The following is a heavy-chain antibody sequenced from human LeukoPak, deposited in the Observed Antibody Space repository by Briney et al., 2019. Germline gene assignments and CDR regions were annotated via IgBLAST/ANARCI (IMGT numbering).Heavy chain of an antibody. CDR1: GFNFSSYW. J-gene: IGHJ4*02. CDR3: ARISPH. V-gene: IGHV3-7*01. CDR2: IKDDGSEK. Sequence: GGSLRLSCAASGFNFSSYWMYWVRQAPGKGLEWVANIKDDGSEKYYLDSVKGRFTISRDNGKNSLYLQMNSLRGEDTAVYYCARISPHWGQGTLVTVSS.